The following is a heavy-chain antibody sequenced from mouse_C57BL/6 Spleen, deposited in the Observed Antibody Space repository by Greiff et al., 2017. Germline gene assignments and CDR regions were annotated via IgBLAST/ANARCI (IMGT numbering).Heavy chain of an antibody. Sequence: VQLQQPGAELVMPGASVKLSCKASGYTFTSYWMHWVKQRPGQGLEWIGEIDPSDSYTNYNQKFKGKSTLTVDKSSSTAYMQLSSLTSEDSAVYYCALYGNYVYFDVWGTGTTVTVSS. V-gene: IGHV1-69*01. J-gene: IGHJ1*03. CDR3: ALYGNYVYFDV. CDR1: GYTFTSYW. CDR2: IDPSDSYT. D-gene: IGHD2-1*01.